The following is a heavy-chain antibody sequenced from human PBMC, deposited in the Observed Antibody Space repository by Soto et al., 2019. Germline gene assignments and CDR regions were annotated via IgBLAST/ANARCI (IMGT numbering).Heavy chain of an antibody. CDR3: ARDEQLRE. Sequence: SETLSLTCSVSGGSIISGAYYWSWIRQPPGKGLEWIGYIYYSASTYYNPSLKSRVTIAVDTSKNQFSLKLSSVTAADTAVYYCARDEQLREWGQGTLVTVSS. D-gene: IGHD1-1*01. J-gene: IGHJ4*02. V-gene: IGHV4-31*03. CDR1: GGSIISGAYY. CDR2: IYYSAST.